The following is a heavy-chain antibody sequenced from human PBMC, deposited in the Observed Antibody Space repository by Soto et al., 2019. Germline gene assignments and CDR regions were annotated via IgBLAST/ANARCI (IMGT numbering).Heavy chain of an antibody. D-gene: IGHD4-17*01. CDR3: ASFQVDDYGDYGEPYYFDY. J-gene: IGHJ4*02. Sequence: SETLSLTCTVSGGSISSGGYYWSWIRQHPGKGLEWIGYIYYSGSTYYNPSLKSRVTISVDTSKNQFSLKLSSATAAYTAVYYCASFQVDDYGDYGEPYYFDYWGQGTLVTVSS. CDR1: GGSISSGGYY. V-gene: IGHV4-31*03. CDR2: IYYSGST.